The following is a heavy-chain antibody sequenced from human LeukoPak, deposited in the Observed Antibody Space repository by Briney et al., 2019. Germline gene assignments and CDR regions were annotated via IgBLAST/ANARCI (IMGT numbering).Heavy chain of an antibody. D-gene: IGHD3-3*01. J-gene: IGHJ5*02. CDR3: ARGDPGLRFLEWLTTGWFDP. Sequence: ESGPGLVKPSETLSLTCTVSGGSISSYYWSWIRQPAGKGLEWIGRIYTSGSTNYNPSLKSRVTMSVDTSKNQFSLKLSSVTAADTAVYYCARGDPGLRFLEWLTTGWFDPWGQGTLVTVSS. CDR1: GGSISSYY. CDR2: IYTSGST. V-gene: IGHV4-4*07.